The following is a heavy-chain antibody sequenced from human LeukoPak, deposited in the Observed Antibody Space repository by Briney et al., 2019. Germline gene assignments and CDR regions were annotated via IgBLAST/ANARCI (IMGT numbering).Heavy chain of an antibody. V-gene: IGHV3-7*03. CDR1: GFTFSSYW. Sequence: GGSLRLSCAASGFTFSSYWMSWVRQAPGKGLEWVANINKDGGEKYYVDSVKGRFTISRDNAKNSLYLQMNTLRAEDTAMYYCAKDAQPRSRWFDPWGQGTLVTVSS. CDR3: AKDAQPRSRWFDP. D-gene: IGHD3-16*01. CDR2: INKDGGEK. J-gene: IGHJ5*02.